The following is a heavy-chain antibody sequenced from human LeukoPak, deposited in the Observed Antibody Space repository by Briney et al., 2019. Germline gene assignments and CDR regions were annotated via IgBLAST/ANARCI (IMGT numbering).Heavy chain of an antibody. J-gene: IGHJ4*02. CDR3: VRGELGDFDN. Sequence: SETLSLTCTVSGYSIGRSYPWGWVRQPPGKAPEWIGSTSHDGSSYQNPSLKSRVSISMDTSKNQFSLRMTSLTAADTAVYYCVRGELGDFDNWGQGILVTVSS. CDR2: TSHDGSS. D-gene: IGHD7-27*01. V-gene: IGHV4-38-2*02. CDR1: GYSIGRSYP.